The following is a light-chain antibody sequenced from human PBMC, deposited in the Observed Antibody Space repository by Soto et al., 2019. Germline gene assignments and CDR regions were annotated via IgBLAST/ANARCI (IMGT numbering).Light chain of an antibody. V-gene: IGKV3-15*01. Sequence: IVMTQSPATLSVSPGERVTLSCRASQSISTNLAWYQRKPGQAPRPLINGASTRATGIPARFSGSGSGTQFILTISSLQSEDFGTYYCQQYNTWPGTFGQGTKVEIK. CDR2: GAS. CDR1: QSISTN. CDR3: QQYNTWPGT. J-gene: IGKJ1*01.